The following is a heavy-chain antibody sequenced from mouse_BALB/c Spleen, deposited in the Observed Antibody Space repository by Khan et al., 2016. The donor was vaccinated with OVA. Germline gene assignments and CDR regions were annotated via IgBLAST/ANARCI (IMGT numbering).Heavy chain of an antibody. J-gene: IGHJ3*01. CDR3: TRLAYYYNSEGFAY. CDR2: ISSGCSYT. CDR1: GFTFSTYG. D-gene: IGHD1-1*01. Sequence: EVELVESGGDLVKPGGSLKLSCAASGFTFSTYGMSWVRQTPDKRLEWVATISSGCSYTYYPDSVKGRFTISRDNAKNTLNLQMRSLKSADTAMYYGTRLAYYYNSEGFAYWGQGTLVTVSA. V-gene: IGHV5-6*01.